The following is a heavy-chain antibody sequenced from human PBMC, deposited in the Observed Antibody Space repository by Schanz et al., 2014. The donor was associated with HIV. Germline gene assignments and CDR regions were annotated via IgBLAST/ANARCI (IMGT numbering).Heavy chain of an antibody. D-gene: IGHD3-22*01. CDR3: AKPEYDSRGNSQSHFDY. Sequence: EVQLLESGGGLAQPGGSLRLSCAASGFNFNNYAMTWVRQAPGKGLQGLSSISESGGRTYYADSVNGRFTISRDNSKNTLYLQMTTLRIDDTAVYYCAKPEYDSRGNSQSHFDYWGQGTLVTVSS. V-gene: IGHV3-23*01. CDR1: GFNFNNYA. J-gene: IGHJ4*02. CDR2: ISESGGRT.